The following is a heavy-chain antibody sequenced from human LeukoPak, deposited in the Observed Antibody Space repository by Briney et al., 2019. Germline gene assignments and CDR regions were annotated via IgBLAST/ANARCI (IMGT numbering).Heavy chain of an antibody. CDR2: IYTSGST. CDR1: GGSISGYY. CDR3: ARENYGDYVPYVDY. Sequence: SETLSLTCTVSGGSISGYYWSWIRQPAGKGLEWIGRIYTSGSTNYNPSLKSRVTISVDTSKNQFSLKLSSVTAADTAVYYCARENYGDYVPYVDYWGQGTLVTVSS. J-gene: IGHJ4*02. D-gene: IGHD4-17*01. V-gene: IGHV4-4*07.